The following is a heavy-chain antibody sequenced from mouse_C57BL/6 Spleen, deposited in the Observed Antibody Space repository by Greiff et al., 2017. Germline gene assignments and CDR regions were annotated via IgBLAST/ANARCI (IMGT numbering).Heavy chain of an antibody. CDR3: ARSRDGYL. Sequence: VHVKQSGPELVKPGASVKIPCKASGYTFTDYNMDWVKQSHGKSLEWIGDINPNNGGTIYNQKFKGKATLTVDKSSSTAYMELRSLTSEDTAVYYCARSRDGYLWGQGTSVTVSS. CDR1: GYTFTDYN. CDR2: INPNNGGT. V-gene: IGHV1-18*01. D-gene: IGHD2-3*01. J-gene: IGHJ4*01.